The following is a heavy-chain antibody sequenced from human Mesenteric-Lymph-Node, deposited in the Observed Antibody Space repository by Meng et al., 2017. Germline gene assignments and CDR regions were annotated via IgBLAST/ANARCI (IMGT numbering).Heavy chain of an antibody. CDR1: DGSIRNSY. V-gene: IGHV4-59*01. J-gene: IGHJ2*01. CDR2: IHYTKMT. CDR3: ARGDWYLDL. Sequence: SETLSLTCTVSDGSIRNSYWTWIRQSPGKGLEWLGYIHYTKMTSSNPSLESRLTISLDTSKTQFSLRLTSVTAADTAVYYCARGDWYLDLWGRGTLVTVSS.